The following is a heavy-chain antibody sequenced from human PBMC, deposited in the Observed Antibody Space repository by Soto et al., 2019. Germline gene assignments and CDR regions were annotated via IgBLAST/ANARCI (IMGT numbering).Heavy chain of an antibody. CDR3: ARINFGIPSAILRWFDP. D-gene: IGHD2-2*01. J-gene: IGHJ5*02. V-gene: IGHV2-26*01. CDR1: GFSLSNARMG. Sequence: QVTLKESGPVLVKPTETLTLTCTVSGFSLSNARMGVSWIRQSPGKALEWLAHIFSNDEKSYSTTLKNRLTISKDTSNSQVVLTMTNMDPADTATYYCARINFGIPSAILRWFDPWGQGTLVTVSS. CDR2: IFSNDEK.